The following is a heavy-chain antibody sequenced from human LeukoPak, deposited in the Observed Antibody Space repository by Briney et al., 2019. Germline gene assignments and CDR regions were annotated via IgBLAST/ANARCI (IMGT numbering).Heavy chain of an antibody. J-gene: IGHJ4*02. CDR1: GFTFSSYA. CDR3: AKWPKGAMDYFDY. CDR2: ISGSGGST. Sequence: PGGSLRLSCAASGFTFSSYAMSWVRQAPGKGLEWVSAISGSGGSTYYADSVKGRFTISRDNSKNTLYLEMSSLRVEDTAIYYCAKWPKGAMDYFDYWGQGTLVTVSS. D-gene: IGHD3-16*01. V-gene: IGHV3-23*01.